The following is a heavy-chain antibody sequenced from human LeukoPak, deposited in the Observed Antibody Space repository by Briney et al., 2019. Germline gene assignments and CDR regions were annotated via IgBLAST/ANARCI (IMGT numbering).Heavy chain of an antibody. J-gene: IGHJ4*02. CDR1: GFIFNTLS. CDR2: ISPDGGST. Sequence: GGSLRLSCSASGFIFNTLSLHWVRQAAGEGPEYVSVISPDGGSTYYADSVRGRFTIARDNSKNMLYLQMSSLRPEDTAIYYCVRDLFGFDFWGQGSLVTVSS. CDR3: VRDLFGFDF. D-gene: IGHD3-10*01. V-gene: IGHV3-64D*06.